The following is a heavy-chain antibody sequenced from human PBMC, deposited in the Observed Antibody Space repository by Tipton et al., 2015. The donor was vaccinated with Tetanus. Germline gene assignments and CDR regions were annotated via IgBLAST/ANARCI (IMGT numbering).Heavy chain of an antibody. CDR3: VRGSSQWRGIGY. D-gene: IGHD6-19*01. J-gene: IGHJ4*02. CDR2: ISSSGATI. CDR1: GFTLSDYY. V-gene: IGHV3-11*04. Sequence: LRLSCAASGFTLSDYYMSWIRQAPGKGLEWLSYISSSGATINYADSVKGRFTLSRDTAKNTLYLQMNGLTADDTAVYYCVRGSSQWRGIGYWGQGTLVTVSS.